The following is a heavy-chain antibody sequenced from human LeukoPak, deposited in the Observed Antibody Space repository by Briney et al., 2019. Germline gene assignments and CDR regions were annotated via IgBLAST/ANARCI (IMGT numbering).Heavy chain of an antibody. CDR2: VYPGDSET. CDR3: ARHKGYGNYYYYDLDV. CDR1: GYIFTTYW. D-gene: IGHD5-18*01. Sequence: GESLNISCKGSGYIFTTYWIAWVRQMPGKGLEWMGTVYPGDSETRDNPSFQGQVTISTDKSINTAYLQWSSLKASDTAMYYCARHKGYGNYYYYDLDVWGQGTTVTVSS. V-gene: IGHV5-51*01. J-gene: IGHJ6*02.